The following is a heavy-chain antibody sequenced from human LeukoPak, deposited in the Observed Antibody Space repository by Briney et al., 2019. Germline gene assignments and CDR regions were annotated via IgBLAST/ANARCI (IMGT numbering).Heavy chain of an antibody. CDR1: GYTFKGYY. CDR3: ASGDYGDPPLNY. Sequence: ASVKVSCKASGYTFKGYYMHWVRQAPGQGLEWMGWINPNSGGTNYAQKFQGRVTMTRDTSISTAYMELSRLRFDDTAVYYCASGDYGDPPLNYWGQGTLVTVSS. D-gene: IGHD4-17*01. J-gene: IGHJ4*02. V-gene: IGHV1-2*02. CDR2: INPNSGGT.